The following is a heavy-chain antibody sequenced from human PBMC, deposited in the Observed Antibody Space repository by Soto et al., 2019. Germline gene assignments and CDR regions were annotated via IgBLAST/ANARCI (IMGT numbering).Heavy chain of an antibody. CDR1: GDSVSSNSAA. D-gene: IGHD6-19*01. CDR2: TYYRSKWYS. V-gene: IGHV6-1*01. Sequence: SQTLSLTCAISGDSVSSNSAAWNWIRQSPSRGLEWLGRTYYRSKWYSDYAVSVKSRIAINPDTSKNQFSLQLNSVTPEDTAVYYCATGGSDWSSAWFDPWGQGTLVTVSS. CDR3: ATGGSDWSSAWFDP. J-gene: IGHJ5*02.